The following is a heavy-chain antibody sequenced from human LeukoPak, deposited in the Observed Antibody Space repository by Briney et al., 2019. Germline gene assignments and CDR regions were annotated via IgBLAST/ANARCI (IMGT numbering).Heavy chain of an antibody. CDR2: IKEDGTEK. D-gene: IGHD3-10*01. Sequence: GGSLRLSCAASEFSFSTYWMSWVRQAPGKGLEWVANIKEDGTEKYYVGSVKGRLTISRDNAKKSLYLQMNSLRDDATAVYFCARSPAGDAWPPAYYMDVWGKGTTVTVSS. J-gene: IGHJ6*03. CDR1: EFSFSTYW. V-gene: IGHV3-7*01. CDR3: ARSPAGDAWPPAYYMDV.